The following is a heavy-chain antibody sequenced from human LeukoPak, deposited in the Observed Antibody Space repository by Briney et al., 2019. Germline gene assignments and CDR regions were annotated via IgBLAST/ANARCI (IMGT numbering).Heavy chain of an antibody. CDR1: GYTLTELS. CDR3: ARGEDSSGPYFDY. V-gene: IGHV1-18*01. J-gene: IGHJ4*02. D-gene: IGHD3-22*01. Sequence: GASVKVSCKVSGYTLTELSMHWVRQAPGQGLEWMGWISAYNGNTNYAQKLQGRVTMTRDTSTSTVYMELSSLRSEDTAVYYCARGEDSSGPYFDYWGQGTLVTVSS. CDR2: ISAYNGNT.